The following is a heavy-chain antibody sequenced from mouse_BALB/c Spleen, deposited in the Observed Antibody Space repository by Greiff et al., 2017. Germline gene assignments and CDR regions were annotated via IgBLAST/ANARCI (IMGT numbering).Heavy chain of an antibody. CDR2: ISSGGST. CDR3: ARGLYYYGSIWYFDV. D-gene: IGHD1-1*01. V-gene: IGHV5-6-5*01. CDR1: GFTFSSYA. J-gene: IGHJ1*01. Sequence: EVKLVESGGGLVKPGGSLKLSCAASGFTFSSYAMSWVRQTPEKRLEWVASISSGGSTYYPDSVKGRFTISRDNARNILYLQMSSLRSEDTAMYYCARGLYYYGSIWYFDVWGAGTTVTVSS.